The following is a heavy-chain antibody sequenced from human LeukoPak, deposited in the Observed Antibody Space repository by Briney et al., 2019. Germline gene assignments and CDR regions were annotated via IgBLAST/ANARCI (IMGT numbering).Heavy chain of an antibody. CDR2: IYTSGST. Sequence: SETLSLTCTVSGGSISSYCWSWIRQPAGKGLEWIGRIYTSGSTNYNPSLKSRVTMSVDTSKNQFSLKLSSVTAADTAVYYCARDRLELTGVSWFDPWGQGTLVTVSS. J-gene: IGHJ5*02. V-gene: IGHV4-4*07. CDR1: GGSISSYC. D-gene: IGHD7-27*01. CDR3: ARDRLELTGVSWFDP.